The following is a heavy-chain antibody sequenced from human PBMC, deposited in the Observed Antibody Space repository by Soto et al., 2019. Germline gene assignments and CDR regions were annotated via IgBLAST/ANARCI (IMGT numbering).Heavy chain of an antibody. D-gene: IGHD6-19*01. CDR3: VGIAVAGTSNY. V-gene: IGHV3-64D*08. CDR1: GFTFSSYA. Sequence: GGSLRLSCSASGFTFSSYAMHWVPQAPGKGLEYVSAISSNGGSTYYADSVKGRFTISRDNSKNTLYLQMSSLRAEDTAVYYCVGIAVAGTSNYWGQGTLVTVSS. J-gene: IGHJ4*02. CDR2: ISSNGGST.